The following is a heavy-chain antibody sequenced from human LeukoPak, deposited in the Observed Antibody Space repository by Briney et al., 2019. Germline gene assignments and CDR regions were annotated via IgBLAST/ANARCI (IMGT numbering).Heavy chain of an antibody. CDR3: AKEYYDYVWGSYRLFDP. CDR1: GFTFSSYA. CDR2: ISGSGGST. J-gene: IGHJ5*02. Sequence: GGSLRLSCAASGFTFSSYAMSWVRQAPGKGLEWVSAISGSGGSTYYADSVKGRFTISRDNSKNTLYLQMNSLRAEDTAVYYCAKEYYDYVWGSYRLFDPWGQGTLVTVSS. D-gene: IGHD3-16*02. V-gene: IGHV3-23*01.